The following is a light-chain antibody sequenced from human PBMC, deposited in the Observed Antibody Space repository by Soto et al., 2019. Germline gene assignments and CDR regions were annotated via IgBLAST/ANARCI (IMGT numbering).Light chain of an antibody. V-gene: IGKV1-16*02. CDR2: GAS. CDR1: QGIDNY. J-gene: IGKJ2*01. Sequence: DIQMTQSPSSLSASVGDRVTITCRASQGIDNYLAWFQQRPGKAPKCLIYGASSLQSGVPSKFSGSGFGTDFTLTISSLQHEDFETYYCLQYESYPYTFGQGTKLEIK. CDR3: LQYESYPYT.